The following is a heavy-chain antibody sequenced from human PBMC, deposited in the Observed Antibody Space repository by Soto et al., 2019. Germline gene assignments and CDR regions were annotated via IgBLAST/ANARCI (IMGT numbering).Heavy chain of an antibody. J-gene: IGHJ3*02. CDR2: IYYSGST. D-gene: IGHD3-22*01. Sequence: QVQLQESGPGLVKPSQTLSLTCTVSGGSISSGGYYWSWIHQHPGKGLEWIGYIYYSGSTYYNPSLKSRVTISVDTSKNQFSLKLSSVTAADTAVYYCARGYYYDSSGYYDGAAFDIWGQGTMVTVSS. V-gene: IGHV4-31*03. CDR3: ARGYYYDSSGYYDGAAFDI. CDR1: GGSISSGGYY.